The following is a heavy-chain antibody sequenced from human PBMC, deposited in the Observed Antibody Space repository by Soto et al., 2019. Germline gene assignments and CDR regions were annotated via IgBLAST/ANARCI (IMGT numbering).Heavy chain of an antibody. J-gene: IGHJ6*02. CDR3: AKGDIVVEYYYYGMDV. V-gene: IGHV3-30*18. D-gene: IGHD2-2*01. Sequence: QVQLVESGGGVVQPGRSPRLSCAASGFTFSSYGMHWVRQAPGKGLEWVAVISYDGSNKYYADSVKGRFTISRDNSKNTLYLQMNSLRAEDTAVYYCAKGDIVVEYYYYGMDVWGQGTTVTVSS. CDR1: GFTFSSYG. CDR2: ISYDGSNK.